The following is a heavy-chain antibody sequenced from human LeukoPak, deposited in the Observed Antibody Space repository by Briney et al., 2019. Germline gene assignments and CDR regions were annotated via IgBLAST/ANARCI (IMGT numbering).Heavy chain of an antibody. CDR2: ISSSSTI. V-gene: IGHV3-48*01. J-gene: IGHJ1*01. CDR3: ARDLPQH. Sequence: GGSLRLSCAASGFTFSSYSMNWVRQAPGKGLEWVSYISSSSTIYYADSVKGRFTISRDNAKNSLYLQMNSLRAEDTAVYYCARDLPQHWGQGTLVTVSS. CDR1: GFTFSSYS.